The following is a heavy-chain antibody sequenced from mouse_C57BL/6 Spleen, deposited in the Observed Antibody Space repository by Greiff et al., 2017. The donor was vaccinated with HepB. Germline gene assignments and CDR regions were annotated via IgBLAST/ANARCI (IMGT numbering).Heavy chain of an antibody. Sequence: EVQLQQSGPELVKPGASVKISCKACGYSFTGYYMNWVKQSPEKSLEWIGEVNPSTGDTTYNQKFKGKATLTVDKSSSTAYMQLNSLTSEDSAVYYCARLGYDGYDAMDYWGQGTSVPVSS. J-gene: IGHJ4*01. CDR2: VNPSTGDT. D-gene: IGHD2-3*01. CDR1: GYSFTGYY. CDR3: ARLGYDGYDAMDY. V-gene: IGHV1-42*01.